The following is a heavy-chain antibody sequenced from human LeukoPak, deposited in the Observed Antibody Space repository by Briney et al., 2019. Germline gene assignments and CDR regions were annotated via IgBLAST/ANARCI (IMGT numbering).Heavy chain of an antibody. CDR2: ISSSSSTI. CDR1: GFTLSSYS. CDR3: ARGYGDYYDY. V-gene: IGHV3-48*01. Sequence: QPGGSLRLSCAASGFTLSSYSMNWVSQAPGKGLEWVLSISSSSSTIYYADSVKGRFTISRDNAKNSMYWALNSLRTEERAVGYCARGYGDYYDYWGQGTLVTVSS. D-gene: IGHD4-17*01. J-gene: IGHJ4*02.